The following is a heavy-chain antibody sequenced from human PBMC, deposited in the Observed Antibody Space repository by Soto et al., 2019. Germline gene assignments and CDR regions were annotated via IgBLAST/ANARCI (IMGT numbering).Heavy chain of an antibody. CDR1: GGSISSSSYY. Sequence: QLQLQESGPGLVKPSETLSLTCTVSGGSISSSSYYWGWIRQPPGKGLEWIGSIYYSGSTYYNPSLKSRVTISVDTSKNQFSLKLSSVTAADTAVYYCARHQQLGWYPGSFDYWGQGTLVTVSS. CDR2: IYYSGST. D-gene: IGHD6-19*01. CDR3: ARHQQLGWYPGSFDY. J-gene: IGHJ4*02. V-gene: IGHV4-39*01.